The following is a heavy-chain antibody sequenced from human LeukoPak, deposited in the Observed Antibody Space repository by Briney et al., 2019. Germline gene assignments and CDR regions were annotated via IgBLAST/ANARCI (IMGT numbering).Heavy chain of an antibody. CDR1: GFTFSGSA. CDR2: IRSKANSYAT. Sequence: GGSLRLSCAASGFTFSGSAIHWVRQASGKGLEWVGRIRSKANSYATAYAASVKGRFTISRDDSKNTAYLQMNSLKTEDTAVYYCTRHDELYCSSTSCYASYYYYMDVWGKGTTVTVSS. J-gene: IGHJ6*03. V-gene: IGHV3-73*01. CDR3: TRHDELYCSSTSCYASYYYYMDV. D-gene: IGHD2-2*01.